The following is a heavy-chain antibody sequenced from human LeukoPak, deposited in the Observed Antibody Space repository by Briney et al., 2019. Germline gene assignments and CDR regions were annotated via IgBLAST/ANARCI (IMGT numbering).Heavy chain of an antibody. Sequence: SETLSLTCTVSGGSISSYYWSWLRQPPGKGLEWIGYIYYSGSTNYNPCLKSRVTISVDTSKNQFSLKLSSVTAADTAVYYCARFNTYYYDSSGYNNWFDPWGQGTLVTVSS. CDR2: IYYSGST. CDR3: ARFNTYYYDSSGYNNWFDP. CDR1: GGSISSYY. D-gene: IGHD3-22*01. J-gene: IGHJ5*02. V-gene: IGHV4-59*01.